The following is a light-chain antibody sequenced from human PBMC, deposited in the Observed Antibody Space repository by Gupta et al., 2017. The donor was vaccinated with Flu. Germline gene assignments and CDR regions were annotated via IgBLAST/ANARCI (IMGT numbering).Light chain of an antibody. Sequence: EIVMTQSPATLSVSPGEGATLSCRASQSVGSNLAWYQLKPGQAPRLLTSEASTRATAIPARFSGSGSGTEFTLTISSLQSEDFAVYYCQQYNNWLTFGGGTLVDIK. V-gene: IGKV3-15*01. CDR3: QQYNNWLT. J-gene: IGKJ4*01. CDR2: EAS. CDR1: QSVGSN.